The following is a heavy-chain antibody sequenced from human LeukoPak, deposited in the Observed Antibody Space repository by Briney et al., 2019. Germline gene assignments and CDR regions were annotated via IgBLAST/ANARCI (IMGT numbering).Heavy chain of an antibody. CDR2: IKQDGSEK. CDR3: ARPSAAGPYFDY. CDR1: GFTFSSYW. V-gene: IGHV3-7*01. J-gene: IGHJ4*02. D-gene: IGHD6-13*01. Sequence: GGSLRLSCAASGFTFSSYWMSWVRQAPGKGLEWVANIKQDGSEKYYVDSVKGRFTISRDNAKNSLSLQMNSLRGEDTAVYYCARPSAAGPYFDYWGQGTLVTVSS.